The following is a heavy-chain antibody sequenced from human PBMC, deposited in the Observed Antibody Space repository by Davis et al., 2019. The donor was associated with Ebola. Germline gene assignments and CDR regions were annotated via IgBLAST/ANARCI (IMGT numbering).Heavy chain of an antibody. CDR1: GGTFSSYA. J-gene: IGHJ6*02. CDR3: ARDEDQLPSYYYYGMDV. CDR2: IIPILGIA. V-gene: IGHV1-69*04. Sequence: SVKVSCKASGGTFSSYAISWVRQAPGQGLEWMGRIIPILGIANYAQKFQGRVTITADKSTSTAYMELSSLRSEDTAVYYCARDEDQLPSYYYYGMDVWGQGTTVTVSS. D-gene: IGHD2-2*01.